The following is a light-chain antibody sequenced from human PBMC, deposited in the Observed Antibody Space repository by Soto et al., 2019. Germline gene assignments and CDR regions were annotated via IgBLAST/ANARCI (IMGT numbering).Light chain of an antibody. CDR3: AAWDDSLNGLL. CDR1: SSNVENNF. Sequence: QLVLTQPPSASGTPGQRVTISCSGSSSNVENNFLNWYRHLPGTAPKLLIYNDNQRPSGAPDRCSGSKSGTSASLAISGLHSDYEADYYCAAWDDSLNGLLFGGGTKLTVL. J-gene: IGLJ3*02. V-gene: IGLV1-44*01. CDR2: NDN.